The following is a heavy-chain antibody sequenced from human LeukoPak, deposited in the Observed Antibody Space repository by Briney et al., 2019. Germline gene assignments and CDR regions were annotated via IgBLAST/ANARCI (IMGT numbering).Heavy chain of an antibody. J-gene: IGHJ3*02. CDR3: ARGSSGDYGDFHI. D-gene: IGHD4/OR15-4a*01. V-gene: IGHV1-2*02. CDR2: INPNSGGT. CDR1: GYTFTGYY. Sequence: ASVKVSCKASGYTFTGYYMHWVRQAPGQGLEWMGWINPNSGGTNYAQKFQGRVTMTRDTSISTAYMELSSLRSDDTAVYYCARGSSGDYGDFHIWGQGTMVTVSS.